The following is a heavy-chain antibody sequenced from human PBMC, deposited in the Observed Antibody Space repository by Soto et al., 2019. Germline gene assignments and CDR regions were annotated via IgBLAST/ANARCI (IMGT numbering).Heavy chain of an antibody. D-gene: IGHD2-2*01. CDR2: INHSGST. V-gene: IGHV4-34*01. CDR3: ARYLVVPAAMSWFDP. Sequence: SETLSLTCAVYGGSFSGYYWSWIRQPPGKGLEWIGEINHSGSTNYNPSLKSRVTISVDTSKNQFSLKLSSVTAADTAVYYFARYLVVPAAMSWFDPWGRGTPVPVFS. CDR1: GGSFSGYY. J-gene: IGHJ5*02.